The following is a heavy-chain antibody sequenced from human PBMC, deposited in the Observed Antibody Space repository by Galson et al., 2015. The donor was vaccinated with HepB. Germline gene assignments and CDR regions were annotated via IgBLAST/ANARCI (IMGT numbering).Heavy chain of an antibody. CDR2: FRGDGGEG. CDR3: AREPTADSS. CDR1: AFTFNIHI. J-gene: IGHJ4*02. Sequence: SLRLSCAASAFTFNIHIMSWARQAPGKGLEWVASFRGDGGEGNDTDSVKGRFTISRDNAKNPLYLQMDSLRAEDTAVYYYAREPTADSSWGQGTLVTVSS. D-gene: IGHD6-13*01. V-gene: IGHV3-7*05.